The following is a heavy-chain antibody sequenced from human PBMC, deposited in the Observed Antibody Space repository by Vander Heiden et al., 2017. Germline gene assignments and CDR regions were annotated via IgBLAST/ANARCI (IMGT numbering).Heavy chain of an antibody. V-gene: IGHV1-18*01. J-gene: IGHJ4*02. CDR2: ISAYNGNT. CDR1: GYTFTSYG. CDR3: AGSGIVGSTPFDY. D-gene: IGHD1-26*01. Sequence: QVQLVQSGAEVKKPGASVKVSCKASGYTFTSYGISWVRQAPGQGAGWMGSISAYNGNTNYAQKLQGRVTMTTDTSTSPAYVAVRRLRSDDTAVYYCAGSGIVGSTPFDYWGQGTLVTVSS.